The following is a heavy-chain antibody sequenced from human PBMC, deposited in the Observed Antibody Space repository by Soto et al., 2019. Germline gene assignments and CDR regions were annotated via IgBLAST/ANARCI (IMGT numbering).Heavy chain of an antibody. D-gene: IGHD3-3*01. V-gene: IGHV4-31*03. CDR1: GGSISSGGYY. CDR2: IYYSGST. CDR3: ARVITIFGVVINVWFDP. Sequence: SETLSLTCTVSGGSISSGGYYWSWIRQHPGKGLEWIGYIYYSGSTYYNPSLKSRVTISVDTSKNQFSLKLSSVTAADTAVYYYARVITIFGVVINVWFDPWGQGTLVTVSS. J-gene: IGHJ5*02.